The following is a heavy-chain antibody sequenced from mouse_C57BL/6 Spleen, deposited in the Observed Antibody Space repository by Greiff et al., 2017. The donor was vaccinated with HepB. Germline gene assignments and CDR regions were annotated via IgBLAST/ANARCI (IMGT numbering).Heavy chain of an antibody. V-gene: IGHV3-6*01. J-gene: IGHJ3*01. D-gene: IGHD1-1*01. CDR3: ARDPLYGSSYGFAY. Sequence: EVQLQQSGPGLVKPSQSLSLTCSVPGYSITSGYYWNWIRQFPGNKLEWMGYISYDGSNNYNPSLKNRISITRDTSKNQFFLKLNSVTTEDTATYYCARDPLYGSSYGFAYWGQGTLVTVSA. CDR1: GYSITSGYY. CDR2: ISYDGSN.